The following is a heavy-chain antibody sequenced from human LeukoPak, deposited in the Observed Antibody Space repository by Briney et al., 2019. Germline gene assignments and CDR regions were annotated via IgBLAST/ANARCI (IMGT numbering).Heavy chain of an antibody. CDR2: IYYSGST. V-gene: IGHV4-59*01. Sequence: SETLSLTCTVSGGSISSYYWSWIRQPAGKGLEWIGYIYYSGSTNYNPSLKSRVTISVDMSKNQFSLKLSSVTAADTAVYYCASPSGSSGYDAFDIWGQGTMVTVSS. CDR3: ASPSGSSGYDAFDI. D-gene: IGHD1-26*01. CDR1: GGSISSYY. J-gene: IGHJ3*02.